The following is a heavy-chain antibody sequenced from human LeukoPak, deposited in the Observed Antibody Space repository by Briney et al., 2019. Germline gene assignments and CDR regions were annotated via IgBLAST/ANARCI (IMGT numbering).Heavy chain of an antibody. J-gene: IGHJ4*02. D-gene: IGHD3-10*01. V-gene: IGHV3-48*04. CDR2: ISSSSSTI. CDR1: GFTFNKYW. Sequence: GGSLRLSCADSGFTFNKYWMNWVRQAPGKGLEWVSYISSSSSTIYYADSVKGRFTISRDNAKNSLYLQMNSLRAEDTAVYYCARDSYGSGSYYRIDYWGQGTLVTVSS. CDR3: ARDSYGSGSYYRIDY.